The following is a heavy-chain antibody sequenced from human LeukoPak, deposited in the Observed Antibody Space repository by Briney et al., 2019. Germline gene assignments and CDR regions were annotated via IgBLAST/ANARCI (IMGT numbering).Heavy chain of an antibody. V-gene: IGHV3-33*06. Sequence: GGSLRLSCAASGFTFSNYGMHWVRQAPGKGLEWVALIWYDGSNKYYADSVRGRFTISRDNSKNTLYLQMNSLRAEDTAVYYCAEPEGGYYDIRPDWGQGTLVTVSS. CDR3: AEPEGGYYDIRPD. J-gene: IGHJ4*02. CDR2: IWYDGSNK. CDR1: GFTFSNYG. D-gene: IGHD3-22*01.